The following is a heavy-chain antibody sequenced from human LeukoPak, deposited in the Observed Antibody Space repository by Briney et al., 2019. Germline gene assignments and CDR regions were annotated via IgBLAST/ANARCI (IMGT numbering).Heavy chain of an antibody. CDR3: AKGGKWDVTPFDY. CDR2: ISGSGGST. J-gene: IGHJ4*02. D-gene: IGHD1-26*01. V-gene: IGHV3-23*01. CDR1: GFTFSSYA. Sequence: PGGSLRLSCAASGFTFSSYAMSWVRQAPGKGLEWVSAISGSGGSTYYADSVKGRFTISRDNSENTLYLQMNSLRAEDTAVYYCAKGGKWDVTPFDYWGQGTLVTVSS.